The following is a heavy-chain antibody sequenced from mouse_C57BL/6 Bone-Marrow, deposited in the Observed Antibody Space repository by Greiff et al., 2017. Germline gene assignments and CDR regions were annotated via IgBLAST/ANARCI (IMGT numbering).Heavy chain of an antibody. D-gene: IGHD2-1*01. CDR1: GYTFTSYW. Sequence: QVHVKQPGAELVRPGSSVKLSCKASGYTFTSYWMHWVKQRPIQGLEWIGNIDPSDSETHYNQKFKDKATLTVDKSSSTAYMPLSSLTSEDSAVYYCARVYYGNSAWFAYWGQGTLVTVSA. J-gene: IGHJ3*01. CDR3: ARVYYGNSAWFAY. CDR2: IDPSDSET. V-gene: IGHV1-52*01.